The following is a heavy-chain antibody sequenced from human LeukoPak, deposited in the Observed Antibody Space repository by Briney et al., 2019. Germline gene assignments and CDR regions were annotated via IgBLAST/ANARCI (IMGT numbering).Heavy chain of an antibody. J-gene: IGHJ4*02. CDR3: ARDFNWGSHYFDY. V-gene: IGHV3-48*01. D-gene: IGHD7-27*01. CDR2: ISSSSTI. Sequence: GGSLRLSCAASGFTFSSYSMNWVRQAPGKGLEWVSYISSSSTIYYADSVKGRFTISRDNAKNSLYLQMNSLRAEDTAVYYCARDFNWGSHYFDYWGQGTLVTVSS. CDR1: GFTFSSYS.